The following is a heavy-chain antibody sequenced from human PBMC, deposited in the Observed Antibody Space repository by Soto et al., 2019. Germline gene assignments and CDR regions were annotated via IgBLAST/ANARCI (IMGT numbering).Heavy chain of an antibody. V-gene: IGHV2-26*01. Sequence: GSGPTLVNPTETLTLTCTVSGFSLSNARMGVSWIRQPPGKALEWLAHIFSNDEKSYSTSLKSRLTISKDTSKSQVVLTMTNMDPVDTATYYCARTIMTLYYYDSSGYPSHLYYFDYWRQGTLVTVSS. CDR2: IFSNDEK. J-gene: IGHJ4*02. CDR1: GFSLSNARMG. D-gene: IGHD3-22*01. CDR3: ARTIMTLYYYDSSGYPSHLYYFDY.